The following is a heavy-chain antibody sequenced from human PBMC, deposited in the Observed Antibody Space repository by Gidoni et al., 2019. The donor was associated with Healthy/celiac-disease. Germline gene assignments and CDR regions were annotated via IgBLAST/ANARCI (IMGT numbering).Heavy chain of an antibody. D-gene: IGHD3-10*01. Sequence: EVQLVESGGGLVQPGGSLRLSCAASGFTVSSNYMSWVRQAPGKGLEWVSVIYSGGSTYYADSVKGRFTISRDNSKNTLYLQMNSLRAEDTAVYYCARDGLYGSGSYYNVIPLHGMDVWGQGTTVTVSS. V-gene: IGHV3-66*01. CDR2: IYSGGST. J-gene: IGHJ6*02. CDR1: GFTVSSNY. CDR3: ARDGLYGSGSYYNVIPLHGMDV.